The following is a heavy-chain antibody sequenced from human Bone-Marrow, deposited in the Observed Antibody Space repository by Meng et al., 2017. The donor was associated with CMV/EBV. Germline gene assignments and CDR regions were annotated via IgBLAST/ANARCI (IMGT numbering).Heavy chain of an antibody. CDR3: VKDVTPGGADR. V-gene: IGHV3-9*02. Sequence: GGSRRLSCVVSGFSSLDYGIHWVRQAPGKGLEWVSGIIWKSGRTGYVDSVRGRFTISRDNAKHSLYLEMDSLRVGDTALYYCVKDVTPGGADRWGQGTLVTVSS. CDR2: IIWKSGRT. J-gene: IGHJ5*02. CDR1: GFSSLDYG. D-gene: IGHD3-10*01.